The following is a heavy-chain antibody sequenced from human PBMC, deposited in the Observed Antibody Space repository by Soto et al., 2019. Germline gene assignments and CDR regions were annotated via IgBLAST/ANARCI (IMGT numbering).Heavy chain of an antibody. Sequence: QVQLVQSGAEVKKPGSSVKVSCKASGGTFSSYTISWVRQAPGQGLEWMGRIIPILGIANYAQKFQGRVTITADKSTSTAYRELSSLRSEDTAVYYCARRTVTTEYFQHWGQGTLVTVSS. J-gene: IGHJ1*01. CDR1: GGTFSSYT. CDR3: ARRTVTTEYFQH. D-gene: IGHD4-17*01. V-gene: IGHV1-69*02. CDR2: IIPILGIA.